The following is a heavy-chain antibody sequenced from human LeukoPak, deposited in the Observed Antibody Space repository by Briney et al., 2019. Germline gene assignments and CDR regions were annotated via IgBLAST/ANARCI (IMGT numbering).Heavy chain of an antibody. V-gene: IGHV3-48*01. Sequence: PGGSLRLSCAASGFTFSSYSMNWVRQAPGKGPEWVSYIDARSGITYYADSVQGRSTLSRDNARESVFLQMDSLRVDDTAVYYCARTYDFGRGPPGDAFDNWGPGTWVIVSS. D-gene: IGHD3-3*01. J-gene: IGHJ3*02. CDR2: IDARSGIT. CDR1: GFTFSSYS. CDR3: ARTYDFGRGPPGDAFDN.